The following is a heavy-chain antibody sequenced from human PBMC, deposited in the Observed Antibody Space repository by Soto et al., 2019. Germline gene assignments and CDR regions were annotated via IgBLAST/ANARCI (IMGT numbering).Heavy chain of an antibody. J-gene: IGHJ3*02. Sequence: QVQLVESGGGVVQPGRSLRLSCAASGFTFRIYSMHWVRQSPGTGLECVAVMWYDGTNKYYGESVKGRFTISRDNSEKTLYLQMNSLSVEDTAVYYCASDATFGTKGGSFDIWGHGTLGTVSA. CDR3: ASDATFGTKGGSFDI. CDR1: GFTFRIYS. CDR2: MWYDGTNK. V-gene: IGHV3-33*01. D-gene: IGHD3-16*01.